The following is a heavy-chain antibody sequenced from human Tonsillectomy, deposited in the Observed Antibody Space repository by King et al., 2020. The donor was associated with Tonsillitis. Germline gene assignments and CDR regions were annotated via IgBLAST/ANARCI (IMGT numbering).Heavy chain of an antibody. D-gene: IGHD1-20*01. J-gene: IGHJ4*02. CDR2: IYWDDDK. CDR1: GLSISTSGVG. Sequence: TLKESGPTLVKPTQTLTLTCTFSGLSISTSGVGVGWIRQPPGKALEWLAVIYWDDDKHYSPSLKSRLTITKDTSKNQVVLTMTNMDPVDTATYHCAHRLDGYDWNGGYFDYWGQGTLVTVSS. CDR3: AHRLDGYDWNGGYFDY. V-gene: IGHV2-5*02.